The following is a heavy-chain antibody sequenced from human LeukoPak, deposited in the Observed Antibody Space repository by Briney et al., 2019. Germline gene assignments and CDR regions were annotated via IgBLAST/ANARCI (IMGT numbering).Heavy chain of an antibody. CDR3: ARGKGSWSSFDY. CDR1: GFTFSSYA. Sequence: GSLRLPCAASGFTFSSYAMHWVRQAPGKGLEWVAVISYDGSNKYYADSVKGRFTISRDNSKNTLYLQMNSLRAEDTAVYYCARGKGSWSSFDYWGQGTLVTVSS. J-gene: IGHJ4*02. CDR2: ISYDGSNK. D-gene: IGHD6-13*01. V-gene: IGHV3-30*04.